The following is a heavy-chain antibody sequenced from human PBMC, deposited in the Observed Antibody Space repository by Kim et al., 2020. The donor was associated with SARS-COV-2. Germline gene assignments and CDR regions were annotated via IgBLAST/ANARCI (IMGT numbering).Heavy chain of an antibody. CDR2: ISSSSSYI. CDR1: GFTFSSYS. V-gene: IGHV3-21*01. CDR3: ASSYCSSTSCQQYNWFDP. Sequence: GGSLRLSCAASGFTFSSYSMNWVRQAPGKGLEWVSSISSSSSYIYYADSVKGRFTISRDNAKNSLYLQMNSLRAEDTAVYYCASSYCSSTSCQQYNWFDPWGQGTLVTVSS. D-gene: IGHD2-2*01. J-gene: IGHJ5*02.